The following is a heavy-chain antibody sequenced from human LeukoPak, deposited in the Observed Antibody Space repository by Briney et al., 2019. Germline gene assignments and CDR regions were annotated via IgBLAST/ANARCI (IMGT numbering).Heavy chain of an antibody. D-gene: IGHD3-10*01. CDR1: GFTFSNHW. Sequence: GGSLRLSCAASGFTFSNHWMHWVRQDPGKGLVWVSYINPDGSNTNYADSVKGRFTISRDNAKNALYLQMNSLRAEDTAVYYCAKDLHYGSADYWGQGTLVTVSS. CDR3: AKDLHYGSADY. CDR2: INPDGSNT. V-gene: IGHV3-74*01. J-gene: IGHJ4*02.